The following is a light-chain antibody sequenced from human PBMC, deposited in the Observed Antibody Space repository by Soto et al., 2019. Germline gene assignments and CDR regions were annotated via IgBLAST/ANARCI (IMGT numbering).Light chain of an antibody. CDR1: QSVSSSY. J-gene: IGKJ1*01. V-gene: IGKV3-20*01. CDR2: VAS. Sequence: EIVLTQPPGTLSLSPGERATLSCRASQSVSSSYLAWYQQKPGQAPRLLIYVASSRATGIPDRFSGSGSGTDFTLSISRLEPDDFAVYYCQQYGSSPWTFGQGTKVDI. CDR3: QQYGSSPWT.